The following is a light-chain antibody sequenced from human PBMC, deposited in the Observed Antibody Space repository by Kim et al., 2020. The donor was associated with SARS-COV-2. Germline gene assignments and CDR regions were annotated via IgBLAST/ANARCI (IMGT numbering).Light chain of an antibody. CDR2: GKN. CDR3: RSYDMNLGGSGV. Sequence: VTIGGTANRAENGVGFDAHGYHQFPERAAKVLVSGKNNRPSGVPDRCSGSKSGSSASLAITGLQPEDDADYNFRSYDMNLGGSGVFGGGTQLTVL. J-gene: IGLJ3*02. CDR1: RAENGVGFD. V-gene: IGLV1-40*01.